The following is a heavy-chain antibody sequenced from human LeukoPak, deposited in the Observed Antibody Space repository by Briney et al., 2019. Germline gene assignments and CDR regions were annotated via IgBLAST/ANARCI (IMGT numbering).Heavy chain of an antibody. D-gene: IGHD3-10*01. Sequence: ASVKVSCKASGYTFTSYAMNWVRQAPGQGLEWMGWINTNTGNPTYAQGFTGRFVFSLDTSVSTAYLQISSLKAEDTAVYYCARVDGGAVWFGPYYYYYMDVWGKGTTVTVSS. CDR3: ARVDGGAVWFGPYYYYYMDV. J-gene: IGHJ6*03. CDR1: GYTFTSYA. CDR2: INTNTGNP. V-gene: IGHV7-4-1*02.